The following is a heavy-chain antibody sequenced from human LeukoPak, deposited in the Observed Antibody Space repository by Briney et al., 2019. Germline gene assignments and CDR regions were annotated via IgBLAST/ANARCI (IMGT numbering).Heavy chain of an antibody. CDR3: ARGDTRLGGAFDV. D-gene: IGHD3-16*01. CDR1: GFNLRSFA. CDR2: TSGDGGTT. V-gene: IGHV3-64*01. Sequence: PGGSLRLSCAASGFNLRSFAIHWVRQAPGKGLEYVSATSGDGGTTFCASSLQGRCTISRDNSNQMVYLQLGGLKIEDMGLCYCARGDTRLGGAFDVWGQGTMVTVSP. J-gene: IGHJ3*01.